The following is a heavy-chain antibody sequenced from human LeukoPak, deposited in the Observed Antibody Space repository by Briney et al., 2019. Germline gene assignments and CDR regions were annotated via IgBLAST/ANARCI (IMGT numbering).Heavy chain of an antibody. Sequence: WETLTLTCTVSGGSISSYYWSRIRQPAGKGLEWIGRIYTSGSTNYNPSLKSRVTMLVDTSKNQFSLKLSSVTAADTAVYYCASLTTAEAFDIWGQGTMVTVSS. J-gene: IGHJ3*02. CDR3: ASLTTAEAFDI. V-gene: IGHV4-4*07. D-gene: IGHD3-22*01. CDR2: IYTSGST. CDR1: GGSISSYY.